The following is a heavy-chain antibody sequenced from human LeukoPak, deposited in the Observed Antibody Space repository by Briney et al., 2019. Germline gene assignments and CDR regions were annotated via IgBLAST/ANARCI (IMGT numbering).Heavy chain of an antibody. CDR1: GFTFSSYA. D-gene: IGHD6-13*01. Sequence: PGRSLRLSCAASGFTFSSYAMHWVRQAPGKGLEWVAVISYDGSNKYYADSVKGRFTISRDNSKNTLYLQMNSLRAEDTAVYYCAREPRAAGPDYWGQGTLVTVSS. CDR2: ISYDGSNK. CDR3: AREPRAAGPDY. V-gene: IGHV3-30*04. J-gene: IGHJ4*02.